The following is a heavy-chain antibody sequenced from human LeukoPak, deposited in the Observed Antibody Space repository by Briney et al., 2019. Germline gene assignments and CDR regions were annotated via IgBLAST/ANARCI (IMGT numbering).Heavy chain of an antibody. Sequence: GASVKVSCKASGYTFTSYYMHWVRQAPGQGLEWMGIINPSGGSTSYAQKFQGRVTMTRDTSTSTVYMELSSLRSEDTAVYYCARDGESPSGAYYFDYWGQGTLVTVSS. D-gene: IGHD2-15*01. J-gene: IGHJ4*02. CDR3: ARDGESPSGAYYFDY. CDR2: INPSGGST. V-gene: IGHV1-46*01. CDR1: GYTFTSYY.